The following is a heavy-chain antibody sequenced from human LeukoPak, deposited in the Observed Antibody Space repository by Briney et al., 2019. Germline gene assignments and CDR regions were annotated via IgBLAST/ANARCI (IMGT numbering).Heavy chain of an antibody. CDR2: IIPILGIA. Sequence: SVKVSCKASGGTFSSYAISWVRQAPGQGLEWMGRIIPILGIANYAQKLQGRVTITADKSTSTAYMELSSLRSEDTAVYYCARGYCSGGSCSKWFDPWGQGTLVTVSS. CDR3: ARGYCSGGSCSKWFDP. D-gene: IGHD2-15*01. CDR1: GGTFSSYA. V-gene: IGHV1-69*04. J-gene: IGHJ5*02.